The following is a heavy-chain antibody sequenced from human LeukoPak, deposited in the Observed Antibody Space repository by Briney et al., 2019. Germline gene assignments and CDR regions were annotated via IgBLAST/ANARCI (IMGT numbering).Heavy chain of an antibody. CDR3: ERGYSSSWPNWFDP. CDR1: GYTFTSYC. Sequence: ASVKVSCKASGYTFTSYCSSWVRQAPGQGLEWMGWISAYNGNTNYARKLQGRVTITPDTPTSKADVELRSLRSEDTAVYYCERGYSSSWPNWFDPWGQGTLVTVSS. J-gene: IGHJ5*02. CDR2: ISAYNGNT. V-gene: IGHV1-18*01. D-gene: IGHD6-13*01.